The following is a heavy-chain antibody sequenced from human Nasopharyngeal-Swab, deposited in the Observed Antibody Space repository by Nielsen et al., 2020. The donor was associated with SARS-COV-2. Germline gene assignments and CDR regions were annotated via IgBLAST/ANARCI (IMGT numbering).Heavy chain of an antibody. V-gene: IGHV1-46*02. CDR2: INPSGGST. J-gene: IGHJ4*02. CDR3: ARDSQNLRCWDY. D-gene: IGHD4-17*01. Sequence: ASVKVSCKASGYTFNSYYMHWVRQAPGQGLEWMGIINPSGGSTSYAQKFQGRVTMTRDTSTSTVYMELSSLRSEDTAVYYCARDSQNLRCWDYWGQGTLVTVSS. CDR1: GYTFNSYY.